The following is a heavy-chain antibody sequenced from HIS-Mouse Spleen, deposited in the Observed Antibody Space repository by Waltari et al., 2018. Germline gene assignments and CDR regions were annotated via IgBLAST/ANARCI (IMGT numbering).Heavy chain of an antibody. CDR2: IIISSSYI. D-gene: IGHD6-13*01. Sequence: EVQLVESGGGLVKPGGSLRLSCAASGFTFSSYSMNWVRQAPGKGLVWVSSIIISSSYIYYADSVKGRFTISRDNAKNSLYLQMNSLRAEDTAVYYCARGYSSSEDYWGQGTLVTVSS. V-gene: IGHV3-21*01. CDR3: ARGYSSSEDY. J-gene: IGHJ4*02. CDR1: GFTFSSYS.